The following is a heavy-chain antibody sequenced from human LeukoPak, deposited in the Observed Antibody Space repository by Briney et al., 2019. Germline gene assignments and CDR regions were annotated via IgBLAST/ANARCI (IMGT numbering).Heavy chain of an antibody. Sequence: GASVKVSCKASGYTFTSYGISWVRQAPGQGLEWMGWISAYNGNTNYAQKLQGRVTMTRDTSTSTVYMELSSLRSEDTAVYYCAREVRGLDYWGQGTLVTVSS. J-gene: IGHJ4*02. D-gene: IGHD3-10*01. V-gene: IGHV1-18*01. CDR3: AREVRGLDY. CDR1: GYTFTSYG. CDR2: ISAYNGNT.